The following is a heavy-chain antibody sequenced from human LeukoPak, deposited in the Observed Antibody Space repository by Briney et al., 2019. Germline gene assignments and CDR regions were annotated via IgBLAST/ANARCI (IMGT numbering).Heavy chain of an antibody. V-gene: IGHV4-59*01. D-gene: IGHD3-22*01. J-gene: IGHJ5*02. CDR3: ARLTYYYDSSGLGDWFDP. CDR2: IYYSGCT. CDR1: GGSISSYY. Sequence: SETLSLTCTVSGGSISSYYWSWIRQPPGKGLEWIGYIYYSGCTNYNPSLKSRVTISVDTSKNQFSLKLSSVTAADTAVYYCARLTYYYDSSGLGDWFDPWGQGTLVTVSS.